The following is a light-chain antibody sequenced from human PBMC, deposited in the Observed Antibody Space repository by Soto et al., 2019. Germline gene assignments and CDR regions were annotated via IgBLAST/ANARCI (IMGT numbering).Light chain of an antibody. J-gene: IGKJ1*01. CDR3: QQYGTSPWT. Sequence: EIVLTQSPGTLSLSPGGRATLSCRASQSVDSNFLAWYQQKPGQAPRLLIYGASSRATDIPDTFSGSGSGTDFTITISRIEPWDCAVYYCQQYGTSPWTFGQGTKVEIK. CDR1: QSVDSNF. V-gene: IGKV3-20*01. CDR2: GAS.